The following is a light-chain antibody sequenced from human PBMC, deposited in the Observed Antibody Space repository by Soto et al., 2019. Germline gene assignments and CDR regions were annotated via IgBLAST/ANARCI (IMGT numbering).Light chain of an antibody. CDR3: QQSYSTPPIT. V-gene: IGKV1-39*01. CDR2: SVS. Sequence: DIQMTQSHSSLSASVGDRVTITCRASEDIRSYLNWYQQKPGKAPKLLIYSVSSLQGGVPSRFSGSGSGTDFTLTISSLQPEDFATYYCQQSYSTPPITFGQGTRLEIK. J-gene: IGKJ5*01. CDR1: EDIRSY.